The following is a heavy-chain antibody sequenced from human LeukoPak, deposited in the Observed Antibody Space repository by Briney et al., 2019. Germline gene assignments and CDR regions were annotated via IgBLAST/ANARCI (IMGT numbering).Heavy chain of an antibody. CDR2: IDPNTGDT. J-gene: IGHJ6*03. V-gene: IGHV1-2*02. D-gene: IGHD3-22*01. CDR3: ARRGLYDSSGYYYGYYYYYMDA. Sequence: ASVKVSCKASGYSFTDYYMHWVRQAPGQGLEWMRWIDPNTGDTNFAQKFQGRVTMTRDTSISTVYMELRSLRSDDTAVYYCARRGLYDSSGYYYGYYYYYMDAWGKGTTVTVSS. CDR1: GYSFTDYY.